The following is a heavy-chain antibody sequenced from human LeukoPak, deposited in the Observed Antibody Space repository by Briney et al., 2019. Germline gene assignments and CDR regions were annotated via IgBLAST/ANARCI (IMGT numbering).Heavy chain of an antibody. V-gene: IGHV4-34*01. CDR2: INHSGST. Sequence: SETLSLTCAVYGGSFSGYYWSWIRQPPGKGLEWIGEINHSGSTNYNPSLKSRVTISVDTSKNQFSLKLSSVTAADTAVYYCASLVGATTLGYWGQGTLVAVSS. CDR1: GGSFSGYY. J-gene: IGHJ4*02. D-gene: IGHD1-26*01. CDR3: ASLVGATTLGY.